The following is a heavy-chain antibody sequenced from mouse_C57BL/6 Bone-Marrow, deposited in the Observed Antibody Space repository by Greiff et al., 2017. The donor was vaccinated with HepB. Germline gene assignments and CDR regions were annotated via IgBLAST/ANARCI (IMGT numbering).Heavy chain of an antibody. V-gene: IGHV1-50*01. D-gene: IGHD1-1*01. CDR2: IDPSDSYT. J-gene: IGHJ2*01. CDR1: GYTFTSYW. CDR3: ARDHYGSSYFDY. Sequence: QVQLQQSGAELVKPGASVKLSCKASGYTFTSYWMQWVKQRPGQGLEWIGEIDPSDSYTNYNQKFKGKATLTVDTSSSTAYMQLSSLTSEDSAVYYCARDHYGSSYFDYWGQGTTLTVSS.